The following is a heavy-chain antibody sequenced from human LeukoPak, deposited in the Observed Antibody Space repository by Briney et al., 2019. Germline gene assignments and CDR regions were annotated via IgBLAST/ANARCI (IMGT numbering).Heavy chain of an antibody. CDR3: ARHKYCSSTSCYGPIPIIDY. Sequence: GESLKISCKGSGYSFTSYWIGWVRQMPGIGLEWMGLIYPGDSDTRYSPSFQGQVTISADKSISTAYLQWSSLKASDTAMYYCARHKYCSSTSCYGPIPIIDYWGQGTLVTVSS. J-gene: IGHJ4*02. CDR2: IYPGDSDT. D-gene: IGHD2-2*01. CDR1: GYSFTSYW. V-gene: IGHV5-51*01.